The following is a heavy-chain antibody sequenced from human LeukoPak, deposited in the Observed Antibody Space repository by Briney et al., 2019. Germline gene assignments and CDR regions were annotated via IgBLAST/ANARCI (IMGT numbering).Heavy chain of an antibody. V-gene: IGHV4-59*01. CDR2: TYYSGST. CDR1: GGSISSYY. J-gene: IGHJ6*03. Sequence: SETLSLTCTVSGGSISSYYRSWLRQPPGKGLEWIGYTYYSGSTNYNPSLKSRVTISVDPSKNQFSLKLSSVTAADTAVYYCARGMKVGVVTYYYMDVWGKGTTVTVSS. D-gene: IGHD3-3*01. CDR3: ARGMKVGVVTYYYMDV.